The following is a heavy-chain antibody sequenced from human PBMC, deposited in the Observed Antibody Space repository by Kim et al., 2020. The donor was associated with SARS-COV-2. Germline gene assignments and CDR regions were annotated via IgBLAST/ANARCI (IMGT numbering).Heavy chain of an antibody. Sequence: SETLSLTCTVSGGSISSSSYYWGWIRQPPGKGLEWIGSIYYSGSTYYNPSLKSRVTISVDTSKNQFSLKLSSVTAADTAVYYCARLYGQLAYCGGDCFHGWFDPWGQGTLVTVSS. D-gene: IGHD2-21*02. CDR3: ARLYGQLAYCGGDCFHGWFDP. CDR1: GGSISSSSYY. CDR2: IYYSGST. J-gene: IGHJ5*02. V-gene: IGHV4-39*01.